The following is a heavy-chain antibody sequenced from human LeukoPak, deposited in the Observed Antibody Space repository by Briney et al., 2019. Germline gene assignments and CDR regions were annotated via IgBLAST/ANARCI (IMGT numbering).Heavy chain of an antibody. D-gene: IGHD3-3*01. J-gene: IGHJ6*02. Sequence: GGSLRLSCAASGFTFGSYAMSWVRQAPGKGLEWVSYISSSGSTIYYADSVKGRFTISRDNAKNSLYLQMNSLRAEDTAVYYCARVRTDYDFWSGYFQDYYGMDVWGQGTTVTVSS. V-gene: IGHV3-48*04. CDR2: ISSSGSTI. CDR1: GFTFGSYA. CDR3: ARVRTDYDFWSGYFQDYYGMDV.